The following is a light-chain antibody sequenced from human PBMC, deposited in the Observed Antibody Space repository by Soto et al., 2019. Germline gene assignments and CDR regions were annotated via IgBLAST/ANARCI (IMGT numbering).Light chain of an antibody. V-gene: IGKV1-9*01. CDR2: AAS. Sequence: DIQLTQSPSSLSASVVDRVTITFLASQYIAIYLAWYQQKPGEAPKLLIYAASTLYGGVPSRFSGSGSGTDFALTITSLQAEDFATYYCQKLRMYPSNFGGGTKVDIK. J-gene: IGKJ4*01. CDR3: QKLRMYPSN. CDR1: QYIAIY.